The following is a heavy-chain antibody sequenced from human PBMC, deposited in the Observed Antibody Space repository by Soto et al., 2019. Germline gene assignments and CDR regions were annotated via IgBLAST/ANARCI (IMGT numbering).Heavy chain of an antibody. Sequence: GGSLRLSCAASGFTFSSYAMSWVRQAPGKGLEWVSAISGSGVSTYYADSVKGRLTISRDNSKNTLYLQMNSLRAEDTAVYYCAKSPGMYYYDSSGYYHYDYWGQGTLVTVSS. D-gene: IGHD3-22*01. J-gene: IGHJ4*02. CDR1: GFTFSSYA. CDR2: ISGSGVST. V-gene: IGHV3-23*01. CDR3: AKSPGMYYYDSSGYYHYDY.